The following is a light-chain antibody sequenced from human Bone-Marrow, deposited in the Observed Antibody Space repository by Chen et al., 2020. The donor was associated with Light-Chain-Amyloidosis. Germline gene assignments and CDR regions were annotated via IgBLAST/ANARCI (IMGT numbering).Light chain of an antibody. J-gene: IGLJ1*01. V-gene: IGLV2-14*01. Sequence: QSALTQPASVSGSPGPSITISCTGTSSDVGGDNHVSWYQQHADKAPKLMIYEVTNRPSWVPDRFSGSKSDNTASLTISGLQTEDEADYFCSSYTITNTLVFGSGTMVTVL. CDR1: SSDVGGDNH. CDR3: SSYTITNTLV. CDR2: EVT.